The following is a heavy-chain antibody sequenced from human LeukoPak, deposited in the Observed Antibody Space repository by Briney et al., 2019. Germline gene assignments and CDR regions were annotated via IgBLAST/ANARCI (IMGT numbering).Heavy chain of an antibody. CDR2: IYPGDSDT. CDR1: GYSFTSYW. CDR3: ARDRGCSGGSCYPSYYYMDV. V-gene: IGHV5-51*01. Sequence: GESLKISCKGSGYSFTSYWIGWVRQMPGKGLEWMGIIYPGDSDTRYSPSFQGQVTISADKSISTAYLQWSSLKASDTAMYYCARDRGCSGGSCYPSYYYMDVWGKGTTVTVSS. J-gene: IGHJ6*03. D-gene: IGHD2-15*01.